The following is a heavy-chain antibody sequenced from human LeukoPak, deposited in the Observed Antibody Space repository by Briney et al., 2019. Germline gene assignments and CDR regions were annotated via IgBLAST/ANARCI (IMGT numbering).Heavy chain of an antibody. CDR1: GFTFSSYS. CDR2: ISSSSSYI. CDR3: VRDWEGAMYYFDY. D-gene: IGHD1-26*01. J-gene: IGHJ4*02. V-gene: IGHV3-21*01. Sequence: GGSLRLSCAASGFTFSSYSMNWVRQAPGKGLEWVSSISSSSSYIYYADSVKGRFTISRDNAKNSLYLQMNSLRAEDTAVYYCVRDWEGAMYYFDYWGQGTLVTVSS.